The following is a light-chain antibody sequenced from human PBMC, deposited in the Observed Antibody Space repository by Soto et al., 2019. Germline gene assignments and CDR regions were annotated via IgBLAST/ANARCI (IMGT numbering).Light chain of an antibody. CDR1: QGISNY. J-gene: IGKJ1*01. Sequence: DLQMTQSPSSLSASVGDTVTIACRASQGISNYVAWYQQKPGKVPRLLIYAASTLQSGVPSRFSGSGSGKDFTLTISSLQPEDVATYYCQKYNSVPRTFGQGTKVEIK. CDR3: QKYNSVPRT. CDR2: AAS. V-gene: IGKV1-27*01.